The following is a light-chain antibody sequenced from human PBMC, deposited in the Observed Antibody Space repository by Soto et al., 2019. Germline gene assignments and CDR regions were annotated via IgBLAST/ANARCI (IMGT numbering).Light chain of an antibody. Sequence: QSALTQPASVSGSPGQSITISCTGTSSDIGTYNFVSWYQQHPGKTPKLLIHEINNRPSGVSLRFSGSKSGNTASLTISGLQAEDEADYYCSSDTTTSTLIFGGGTKLTVL. V-gene: IGLV2-14*03. CDR1: SSDIGTYNF. J-gene: IGLJ2*01. CDR3: SSDTTTSTLI. CDR2: EIN.